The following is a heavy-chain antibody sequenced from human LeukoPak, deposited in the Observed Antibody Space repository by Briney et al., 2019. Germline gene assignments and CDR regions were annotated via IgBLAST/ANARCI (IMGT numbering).Heavy chain of an antibody. V-gene: IGHV3-21*01. D-gene: IGHD2-15*01. J-gene: IGHJ3*02. Sequence: GGSLRLSCAASGFTFSSYEMNWVRQAPGKGLECVSSISSSSSYIYYADSVKGRFTISRDNDKNSLYLQMNSLRAEDTAVYYCASRCSGGSCSLRAGDDIWGQGTMVTVSS. CDR3: ASRCSGGSCSLRAGDDI. CDR2: ISSSSSYI. CDR1: GFTFSSYE.